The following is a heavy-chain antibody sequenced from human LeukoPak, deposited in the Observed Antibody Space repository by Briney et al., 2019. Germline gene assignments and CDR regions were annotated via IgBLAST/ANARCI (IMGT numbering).Heavy chain of an antibody. CDR1: GGTFSSYA. Sequence: SVKVSCKASGGTFSSYAISWVRQAPGQGLEWMGGIIPIFGTANYAQKFQGRVTITADESTSTAYMELSSLRSEDTAVYYCAKYSYGPVKQEYFDYWGQGTLVTVSS. V-gene: IGHV1-69*13. CDR3: AKYSYGPVKQEYFDY. J-gene: IGHJ4*02. D-gene: IGHD5-18*01. CDR2: IIPIFGTA.